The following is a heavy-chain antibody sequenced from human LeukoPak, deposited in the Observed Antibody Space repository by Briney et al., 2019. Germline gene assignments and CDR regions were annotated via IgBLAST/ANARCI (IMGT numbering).Heavy chain of an antibody. J-gene: IGHJ4*02. D-gene: IGHD3-22*01. CDR1: GGSISSYY. CDR2: IYYSGST. Sequence: SETLSLTCTVSGGSISSYYWNWIRQPPRKGLEWIGYIYYSGSTNYNPSLKSRVTISVDSSKNQFSLKLSTVTAADTAVYYCARDGRYYDSSGLDYWGQGTLVTVSS. CDR3: ARDGRYYDSSGLDY. V-gene: IGHV4-59*01.